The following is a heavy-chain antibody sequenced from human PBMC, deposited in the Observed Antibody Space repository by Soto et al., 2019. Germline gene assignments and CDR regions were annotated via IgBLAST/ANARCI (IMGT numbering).Heavy chain of an antibody. CDR3: ASRYRGGGQYYYYYYGMDV. J-gene: IGHJ6*02. V-gene: IGHV4-39*01. CDR2: IYYSGST. CDR1: GGSISSSSYY. D-gene: IGHD2-21*01. Sequence: LSLTCTVSGGSISSSSYYWGWIRQPPGKGLEWIGSIYYSGSTYYNPSLKSRVTISVDTSKNQFSLKLSSVTAADTAVYYCASRYRGGGQYYYYYYGMDVWGQGTTVTVSS.